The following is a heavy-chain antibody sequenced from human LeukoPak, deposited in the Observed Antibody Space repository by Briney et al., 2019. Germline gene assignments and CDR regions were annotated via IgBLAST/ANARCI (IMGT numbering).Heavy chain of an antibody. Sequence: GGSLRLSCAASGFTVSSNYMSWVRQAPGKGLEWVAFIQYDGSNKYYADSVKGRFTISRDNSKNTVYLQMNSLRVEDTAVFYCAKDSPSWHYWGQGTLVTVSS. V-gene: IGHV3-30*02. CDR2: IQYDGSNK. CDR3: AKDSPSWHY. J-gene: IGHJ4*02. CDR1: GFTVSSNY.